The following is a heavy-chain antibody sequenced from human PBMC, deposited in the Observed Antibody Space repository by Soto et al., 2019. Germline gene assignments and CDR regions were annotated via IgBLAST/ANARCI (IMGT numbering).Heavy chain of an antibody. V-gene: IGHV1-69*01. D-gene: IGHD6-13*01. J-gene: IGHJ4*02. CDR1: GYKLTCYR. Sequence: WVNGSFKASGYKLTCYRINSLRQAPGQGLEWVGGIVPIYRTAHYAQKFQGRVTITADESARTSYMELRSMTSQDTAVYYCVRASGAKLSSSWGQGTLVTVTS. CDR3: VRASGAKLSSS. CDR2: IVPIYRTA.